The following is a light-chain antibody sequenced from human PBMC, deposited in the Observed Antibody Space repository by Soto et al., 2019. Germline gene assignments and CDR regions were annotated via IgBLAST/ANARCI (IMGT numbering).Light chain of an antibody. J-gene: IGLJ1*01. Sequence: QSALTQPASVSGSPGQSITISCTGTSSDVGSYNSVSWHQQHPGQAPKLMIYDVTNRASGIPDRFSASKSGNTASLTISGLQAGDEADYYCSSYRSSSTYVFGPGTKVTVL. V-gene: IGLV2-14*01. CDR2: DVT. CDR1: SSDVGSYNS. CDR3: SSYRSSSTYV.